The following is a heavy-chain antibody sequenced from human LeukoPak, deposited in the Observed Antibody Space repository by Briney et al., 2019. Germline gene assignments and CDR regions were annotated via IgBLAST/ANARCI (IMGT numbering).Heavy chain of an antibody. Sequence: PGGALRLSCAASGFSVRSNYISWVRQAPGKGLEWVSMIYSDGSIFHADSVKGRFTMPRDNSRNTLDLQMNSLRVEDTAVYFCARDRRRLRGMNGDGDAFDIWGQGTMVTVSS. CDR1: GFSVRSNY. V-gene: IGHV3-53*01. D-gene: IGHD1-1*01. CDR3: ARDRRRLRGMNGDGDAFDI. J-gene: IGHJ3*02. CDR2: IYSDGSI.